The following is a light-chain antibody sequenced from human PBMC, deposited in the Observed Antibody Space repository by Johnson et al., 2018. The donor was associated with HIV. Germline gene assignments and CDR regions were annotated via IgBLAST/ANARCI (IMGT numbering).Light chain of an antibody. Sequence: SVLTQPPSVSAAPGQRVTISCSGSSSNIGNNFVSWYQQLPGTAPKVLIYDTSKRPSGIPDRFSGSKSGTSATLGITGLQTGDEADYYCGTWDSSLSASYVFGTGTKVTVL. CDR1: SSNIGNNF. CDR3: GTWDSSLSASYV. V-gene: IGLV1-51*01. J-gene: IGLJ1*01. CDR2: DTS.